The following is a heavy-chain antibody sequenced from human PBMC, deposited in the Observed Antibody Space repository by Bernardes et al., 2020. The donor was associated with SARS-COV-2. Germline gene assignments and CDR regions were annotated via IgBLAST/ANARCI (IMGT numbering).Heavy chain of an antibody. V-gene: IGHV1-24*01. CDR3: ATSPPMGRGWFDP. J-gene: IGHJ5*02. CDR1: GYTLTVLS. Sequence: ASVKVSCKVSGYTLTVLSMHWVRQAPGKGLEWMGGFDPEDGETIYAQKFQGRVTMTEDTSTDTAYMELSSLRSEDTAVYYCATSPPMGRGWFDPWGQGTLVTASS. D-gene: IGHD3-10*01. CDR2: FDPEDGET.